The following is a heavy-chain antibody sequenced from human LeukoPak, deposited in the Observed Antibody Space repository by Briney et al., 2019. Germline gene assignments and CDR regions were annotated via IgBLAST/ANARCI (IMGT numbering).Heavy chain of an antibody. CDR2: ISAYSGNT. CDR1: GGTFSSYA. D-gene: IGHD2-15*01. CDR3: ARDRVVVVAATMDV. J-gene: IGHJ6*02. V-gene: IGHV1-18*01. Sequence: ASVKVSCKASGGTFSSYAISWVRQAPGQGLEWMGWISAYSGNTNYAQNLQGRVTMTTDTSTSTAYMELRSLRSDDTAVYYCARDRVVVVAATMDVWGQGTTVTVSS.